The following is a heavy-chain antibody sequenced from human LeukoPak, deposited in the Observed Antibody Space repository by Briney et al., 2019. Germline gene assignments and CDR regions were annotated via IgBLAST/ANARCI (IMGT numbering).Heavy chain of an antibody. CDR2: ISSSSSYI. Sequence: GGSLRLSCAASGFSFSNYAMSWVRQAPGKGLEWVSSISSSSSYIYYADSVKGRFTISRDNAKNSLYLQMNSLRAEDTAVYYCARATGGPFDYWGQGTLVTVSS. CDR3: ARATGGPFDY. V-gene: IGHV3-21*01. J-gene: IGHJ4*02. D-gene: IGHD3-10*01. CDR1: GFSFSNYA.